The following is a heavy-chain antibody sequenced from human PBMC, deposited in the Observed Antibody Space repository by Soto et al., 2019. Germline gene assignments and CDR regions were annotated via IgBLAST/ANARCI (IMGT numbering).Heavy chain of an antibody. CDR3: AREGGRHCSPTRCYNAFDI. CDR2: ISSTSSTI. D-gene: IGHD2-2*02. J-gene: IGHJ3*02. V-gene: IGHV3-48*02. CDR1: VFSFIAFS. Sequence: GWSLRLACASSVFSFIAFSMNWVRQAPGKGLEWISYISSTSSTIYYADSVKGRFTISRDNAKNSLYLQMNSLRDEDTAVYYCAREGGRHCSPTRCYNAFDIWGLGTMVTVSS.